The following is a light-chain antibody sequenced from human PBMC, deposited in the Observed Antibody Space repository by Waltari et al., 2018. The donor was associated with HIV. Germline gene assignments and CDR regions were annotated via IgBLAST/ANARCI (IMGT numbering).Light chain of an antibody. J-gene: IGLJ2*01. CDR3: QAWHSKTAI. V-gene: IGLV3-1*01. CDR1: TLGNTY. Sequence: SYELTQPPSVSVSPGQTANITCSGDTLGNTYSSWYEQRPGQSPVLLVYEDSKRPSKIPERFSGSKSENTATLAISETHRLDEADYYCQAWHSKTAIFGGGTKLTV. CDR2: EDS.